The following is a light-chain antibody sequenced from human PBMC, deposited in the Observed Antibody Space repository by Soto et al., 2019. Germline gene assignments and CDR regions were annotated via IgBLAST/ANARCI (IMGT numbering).Light chain of an antibody. V-gene: IGKV1D-13*01. CDR2: DAS. CDR3: QQFNDYPFT. CDR1: QGIGDA. Sequence: AIQLTQSPSSLSASVGDRVTITCRASQGIGDAIAWYQQKPGRPPKRLIYDASRLESGVPSRFSGSGSGTDFTLAISSLQPEDFTTDHCQQFNDYPFTVGPGTRVDIK. J-gene: IGKJ3*01.